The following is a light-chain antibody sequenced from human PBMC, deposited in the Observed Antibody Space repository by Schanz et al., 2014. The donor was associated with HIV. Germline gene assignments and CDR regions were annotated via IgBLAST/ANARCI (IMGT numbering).Light chain of an antibody. CDR3: QQDGSS. Sequence: EIVMTQSPATLSVSPGERATLSCRASQSVSSNLAWYQQKPGQAPRLLIYGASTRATGIPARFSGSGSGTEFTLTISRLEPEDFAVYYCQQDGSSFGPGTKVEVK. CDR1: QSVSSN. V-gene: IGKV3-15*01. J-gene: IGKJ3*01. CDR2: GAS.